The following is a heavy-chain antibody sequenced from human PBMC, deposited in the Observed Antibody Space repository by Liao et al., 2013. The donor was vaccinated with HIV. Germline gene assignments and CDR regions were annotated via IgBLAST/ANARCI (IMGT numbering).Heavy chain of an antibody. CDR2: IYNNENT. J-gene: IGHJ4*02. D-gene: IGHD3-3*01. V-gene: IGHV4-61*02. Sequence: QVQLQESGPGLVKPSQTLSLTCNVSGDSIKSGRHYWAWIRQPAGKGLEWIGRIYNNENTHYTPSLKGRVTISVDTSKNQFSLRLRYVTAADTAVYYCARDDFWSGRYFGAWGPGILVTVSS. CDR1: GDSIKSGRHY. CDR3: ARDDFWSGRYFGA.